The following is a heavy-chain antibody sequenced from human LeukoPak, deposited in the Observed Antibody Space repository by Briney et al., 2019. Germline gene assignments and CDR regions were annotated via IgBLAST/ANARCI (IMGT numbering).Heavy chain of an antibody. Sequence: PSETLSLTCTVSGGSFSSTTYYWGWIRQPPGKGLEWIGYIYYSGSTNYNPSLKSRVTISVDTSKNQFSLKLSSVTAADTAVYYCARNLKGAGYNWFDPWGQGTLVTVSS. D-gene: IGHD1-26*01. CDR3: ARNLKGAGYNWFDP. CDR1: GGSFSSTTYY. J-gene: IGHJ5*02. CDR2: IYYSGST. V-gene: IGHV4-61*01.